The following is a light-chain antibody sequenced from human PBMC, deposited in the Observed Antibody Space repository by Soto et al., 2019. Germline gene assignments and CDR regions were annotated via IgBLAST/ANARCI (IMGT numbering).Light chain of an antibody. J-gene: IGLJ3*02. CDR1: SGHSSYV. CDR3: QTWGTGIWV. CDR2: LNSDGSH. Sequence: QLVLTQSPSASASLGAWVKLTCTRSSGHSSYVIAWHQQQPEKGPRYLMKLNSDGSHSKGDGIPDRFSGSSSGAERYLTISSLQSEDEADYYCQTWGTGIWVFGGGTKLTVL. V-gene: IGLV4-69*01.